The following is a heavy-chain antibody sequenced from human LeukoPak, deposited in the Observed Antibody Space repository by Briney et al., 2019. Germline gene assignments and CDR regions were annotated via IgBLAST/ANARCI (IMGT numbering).Heavy chain of an antibody. CDR2: IYNSGNT. V-gene: IGHV4-59*01. CDR3: ARVPAPQYYYYYMDV. J-gene: IGHJ6*03. CDR1: GGSISSYY. D-gene: IGHD2-15*01. Sequence: SETLSLTCSVSGGSISSYYWGWIRQSPENGLEWIGYIYNSGNTNYNLFLKSRVTISADTSKNQFSLKLTSVTAADTAVYYCARVPAPQYYYYYMDVWGKATTVTVPS.